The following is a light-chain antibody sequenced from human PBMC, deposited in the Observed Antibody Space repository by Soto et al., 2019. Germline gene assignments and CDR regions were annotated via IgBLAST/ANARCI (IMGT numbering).Light chain of an antibody. CDR2: RDN. Sequence: SYELTQPLSVSVALGQTARITCGGNKIEDKNIHWYQQKPGQAPVVVIYRDNNRPSGIPERFSGSNSGDTATLTISEAQVGDESYYYCQVCDTYTVLFGGGTKLTVL. J-gene: IGLJ2*01. CDR3: QVCDTYTVL. V-gene: IGLV3-9*01. CDR1: KIEDKN.